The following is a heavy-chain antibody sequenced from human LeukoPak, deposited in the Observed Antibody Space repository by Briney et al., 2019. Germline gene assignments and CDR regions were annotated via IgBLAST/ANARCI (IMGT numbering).Heavy chain of an antibody. V-gene: IGHV3-15*01. Sequence: PGGSLRLSCAASGFTFGNTWMNWVRQAPGKGLEWVGRIKSKIDGGTTDYAAPVKGRFTISRDDSKNTLYLQMNSLKTEDTAVYYCTAQNCWGQGTLVTVSS. CDR1: GFTFGNTW. CDR3: TAQNC. CDR2: IKSKIDGGTT. J-gene: IGHJ4*02.